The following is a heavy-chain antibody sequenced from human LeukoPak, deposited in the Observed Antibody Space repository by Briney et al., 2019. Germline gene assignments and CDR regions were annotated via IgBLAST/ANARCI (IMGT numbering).Heavy chain of an antibody. Sequence: GGPLRLSCAASGFTFSSYSMNWVRQAPGKGLEWVSYISSSSSTIYYADSVKGRFTISRDNAKNSLYLQMNSLRAEDTAVYYCAREDSSSWLYWGQGTLVTVSS. D-gene: IGHD6-13*01. V-gene: IGHV3-48*04. CDR3: AREDSSSWLY. CDR1: GFTFSSYS. J-gene: IGHJ4*02. CDR2: ISSSSSTI.